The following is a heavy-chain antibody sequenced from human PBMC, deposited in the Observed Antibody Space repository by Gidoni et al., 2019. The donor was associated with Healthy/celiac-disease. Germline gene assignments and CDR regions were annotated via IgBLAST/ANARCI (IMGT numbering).Heavy chain of an antibody. J-gene: IGHJ4*02. D-gene: IGHD3-3*01. CDR1: GFTFDDYA. CDR2: ISWNSGSI. Sequence: EVQLVESGGGLVQPGRSLRLSCAASGFTFDDYAMHWVRQAPGKGLEWVSGISWNSGSIGYADSVKGRFTISRDNAKNSLYLQMNSLRAEDTALYYCAKDSHHDFWSGYPPFDYWGQGTLVTVSS. V-gene: IGHV3-9*01. CDR3: AKDSHHDFWSGYPPFDY.